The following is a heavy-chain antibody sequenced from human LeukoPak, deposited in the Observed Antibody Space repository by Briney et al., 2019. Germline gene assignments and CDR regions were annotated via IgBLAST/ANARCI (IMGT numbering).Heavy chain of an antibody. CDR1: GFTFDTYA. CDR2: ISYDGTEK. D-gene: IGHD4-23*01. J-gene: IGHJ4*02. CDR3: ARRDGDNDRGFDY. Sequence: GGSLRLSCAVSGFTFDTYAMHWVRQAPGKGLEWVAVISYDGTEKFSADSVKGRFTISRDNSKNTLYLQMNTLRAEDTAVYYCARRDGDNDRGFDYWGQGTLVIVSS. V-gene: IGHV3-30-3*01.